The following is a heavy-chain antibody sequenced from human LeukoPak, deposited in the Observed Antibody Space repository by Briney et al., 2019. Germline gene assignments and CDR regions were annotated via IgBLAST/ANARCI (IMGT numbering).Heavy chain of an antibody. V-gene: IGHV3-53*01. CDR3: AREARYFDWLLPMDPLYYFDY. CDR1: GLTVSSNY. CDR2: IYSSGST. J-gene: IGHJ4*02. Sequence: GGSLRLSCAASGLTVSSNYMNWVRQAPGKGLEWVSVIYSSGSTYYADSVKGRFTISRDNSKNTLYLQMNSLRAEDTAVYYCAREARYFDWLLPMDPLYYFDYWGQGTLVTVSS. D-gene: IGHD3-9*01.